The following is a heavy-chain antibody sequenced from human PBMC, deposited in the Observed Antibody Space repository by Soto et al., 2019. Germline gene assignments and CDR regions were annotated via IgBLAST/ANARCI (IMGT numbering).Heavy chain of an antibody. Sequence: TLSLTCTVSGGSISSGGYYWSWIRQHPGKGLEWIGYIYYSGGTYFNPSLKSRVTISLDTSKNQFSLKLTSVTAADTAVYYGATHSNNYYRYWGQGTLVTVSS. CDR1: GGSISSGGYY. CDR3: ATHSNNYYRY. CDR2: IYYSGGT. J-gene: IGHJ4*02. D-gene: IGHD3-22*01. V-gene: IGHV4-31*03.